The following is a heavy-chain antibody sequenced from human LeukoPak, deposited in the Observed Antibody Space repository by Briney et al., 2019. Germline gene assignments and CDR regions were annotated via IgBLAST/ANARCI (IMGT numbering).Heavy chain of an antibody. J-gene: IGHJ6*03. V-gene: IGHV3-30*19. CDR2: ISYDGNNK. CDR3: ARDSVPVPTAMVYYYYMDV. CDR1: GFTFSRYG. D-gene: IGHD2-2*01. Sequence: GGSLRLSCAASGFTFSRYGIHWVRQSPGRGLEWVAAISYDGNNKFYADSVKGRFTVSRQNSGNTLYLQMNGLGAEDSAVYYCARDSVPVPTAMVYYYYMDVWGKGTTVTVSS.